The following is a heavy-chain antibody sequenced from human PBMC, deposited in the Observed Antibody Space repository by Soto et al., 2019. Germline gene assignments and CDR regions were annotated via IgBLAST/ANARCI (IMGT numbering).Heavy chain of an antibody. Sequence: ASVKVSCKXSGYTFTSYGISWVRQAPGQGLEWMGWISAYNGNTNYAQKLQGRVTMTTDTSTSTAYMELRSLRSDDTAVYYCASSRVGYYYDSSGYPSPYYSYGMDVWGQGTTVTVSS. CDR1: GYTFTSYG. J-gene: IGHJ6*02. CDR2: ISAYNGNT. CDR3: ASSRVGYYYDSSGYPSPYYSYGMDV. D-gene: IGHD3-22*01. V-gene: IGHV1-18*04.